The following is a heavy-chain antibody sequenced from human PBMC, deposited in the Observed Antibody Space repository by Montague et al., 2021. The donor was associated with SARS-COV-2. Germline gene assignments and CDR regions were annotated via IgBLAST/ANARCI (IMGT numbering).Heavy chain of an antibody. J-gene: IGHJ3*02. V-gene: IGHV4-59*01. CDR1: GGSISSYY. D-gene: IGHD3-3*01. CDR3: ARVSDFWSGYYTAVGAFDI. CDR2: IYYSGST. Sequence: SETLSLTCTVPGGSISSYYYSWIRQPPGKGLEWIGYIYYSGSTNXNPSLKSRVTISVDTSKNQFSLKLSSVTAADTAVYYCARVSDFWSGYYTAVGAFDIWGQGTMVTVSS.